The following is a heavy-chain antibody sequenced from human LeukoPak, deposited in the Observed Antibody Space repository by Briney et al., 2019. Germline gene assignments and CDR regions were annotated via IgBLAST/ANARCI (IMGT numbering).Heavy chain of an antibody. CDR3: AKGTAYSNSWAFDY. CDR1: GFTFSSYA. Sequence: PGGSLRLSCAASGFTFSSYAMSWVRQAPGKGLEWVSAISGSGGSTYYADSVKGRFTISRDNSKNTLYLQMNNLRAEDTAVYYCAKGTAYSNSWAFDYWGQGTLVTVSS. V-gene: IGHV3-23*01. J-gene: IGHJ4*02. CDR2: ISGSGGST. D-gene: IGHD6-13*01.